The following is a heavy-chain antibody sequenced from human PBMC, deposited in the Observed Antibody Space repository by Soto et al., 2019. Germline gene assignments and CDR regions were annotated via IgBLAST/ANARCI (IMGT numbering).Heavy chain of an antibody. CDR3: AREGDGYYYDKRYYWYFDL. V-gene: IGHV4-61*01. CDR2: IYYSGST. J-gene: IGHJ2*01. D-gene: IGHD3-22*01. Sequence: QVQLQESGPGLVKPSETLSLTCTVSGGSVSSGSYYWSWIRQPPGKGLEWLGYIYYSGSTNYNPSLKSRVTISVDTSKNQFSLKLSSVTAADTAVYYCAREGDGYYYDKRYYWYFDLWGRGTLVTVSS. CDR1: GGSVSSGSYY.